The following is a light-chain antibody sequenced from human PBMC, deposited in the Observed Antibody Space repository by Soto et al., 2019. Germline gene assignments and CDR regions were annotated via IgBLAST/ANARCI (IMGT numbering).Light chain of an antibody. CDR1: QNISSRY. V-gene: IGKV3-20*01. J-gene: IGKJ1*01. CDR3: QQYRT. CDR2: GAS. Sequence: PGERATLSCRASQNISSRYLACYQQKPGQAPRLLISGASSRATGIPDRFSGSGSGTDFTLTISRLEPEDFAVYYCQQYRTFGQGTKMDIK.